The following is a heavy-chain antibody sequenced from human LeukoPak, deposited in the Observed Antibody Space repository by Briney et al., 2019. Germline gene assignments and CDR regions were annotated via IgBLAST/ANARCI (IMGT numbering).Heavy chain of an antibody. V-gene: IGHV4-59*01. Sequence: PSETLSLTCTVSGGSISSYYWSWIRQPPGKGLERIGYIYYSGSTNYNPSLKSRVTISVDTSKNQFSLKLSSVTAADTAVYYCARSLSSSWYNWFDPWGQGTLVTVSS. CDR2: IYYSGST. J-gene: IGHJ5*02. D-gene: IGHD6-13*01. CDR3: ARSLSSSWYNWFDP. CDR1: GGSISSYY.